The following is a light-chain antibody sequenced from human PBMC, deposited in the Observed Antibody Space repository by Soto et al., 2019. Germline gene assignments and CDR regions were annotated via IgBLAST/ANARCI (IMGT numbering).Light chain of an antibody. Sequence: NFMLTQPHSVSESPGKTVTISCTRSSGSIASNYVQWYQQRPGSAPTTVIYEDNQRPSGVPDRFSGSIDSSSNSASLTISGLKTEGEADFYWQSYDSSNLVVFGGGTKLTVL. CDR3: QSYDSSNLVV. V-gene: IGLV6-57*04. CDR2: EDN. J-gene: IGLJ2*01. CDR1: SGSIASNY.